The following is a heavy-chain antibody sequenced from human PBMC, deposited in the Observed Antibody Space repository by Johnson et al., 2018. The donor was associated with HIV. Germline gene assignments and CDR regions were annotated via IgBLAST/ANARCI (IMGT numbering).Heavy chain of an antibody. J-gene: IGHJ3*01. CDR3: ARANLSPFGGVNDAFDV. D-gene: IGHD3-16*01. V-gene: IGHV3-11*04. CDR1: GFIFSDYY. Sequence: QVQLVESGGDLVKPGGSLRLSCAASGFIFSDYYMTWIRQAPGKGLESISYISSSGRTIYYADSVKGRFTMSRDNAKKSLYLQMNSRRAEDTAVYYCARANLSPFGGVNDAFDVWGQGTMVTVSS. CDR2: ISSSGRTI.